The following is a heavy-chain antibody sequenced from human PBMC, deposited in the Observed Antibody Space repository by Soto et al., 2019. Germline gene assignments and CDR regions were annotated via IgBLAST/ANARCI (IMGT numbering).Heavy chain of an antibody. CDR2: INHSGST. D-gene: IGHD2-8*02. V-gene: IGHV4-34*01. Sequence: QVQLQQWGAGLLKPSETLSLTCAVYGGSFSGYYWTWIRQPPGTGLEWIGEINHSGSTNYNPSLKSRVTISVDTSKYQFYLKLTSVTAADTAVYYCARDKITGLFDYWGQGTLVTVSS. J-gene: IGHJ4*02. CDR3: ARDKITGLFDY. CDR1: GGSFSGYY.